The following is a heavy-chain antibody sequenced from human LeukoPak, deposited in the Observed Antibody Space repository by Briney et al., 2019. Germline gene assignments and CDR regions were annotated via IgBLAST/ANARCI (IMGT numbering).Heavy chain of an antibody. CDR2: MYYSGST. D-gene: IGHD6-19*01. CDR3: ARNRKQWLVPHDY. CDR1: GGSITSSSYY. J-gene: IGHJ4*02. Sequence: PSETLSLTCSVSGGSITSSSYYWGWVRRPPGKGLEWIGNMYYSGSTYYNPSLKSRVTISVDTSKNQFSLKMTSVTAADTAVYYCARNRKQWLVPHDYWGQGTLVTVSS. V-gene: IGHV4-39*07.